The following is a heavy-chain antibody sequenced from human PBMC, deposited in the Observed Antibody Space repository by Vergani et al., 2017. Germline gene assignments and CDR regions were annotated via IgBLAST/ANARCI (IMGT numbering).Heavy chain of an antibody. V-gene: IGHV3-66*02. Sequence: EVQLVESGGGLVQPGGSLRLSCAASGFTVSSNYMSWVRQAPGKGLEWVSVIYSGGSTYYADSVKGRFTISRDNSKNTLYLQMNSLRAEDTAVYYCARDVVVVAATSYYYYGMDVWGQGTTVTVSS. CDR1: GFTVSSNY. J-gene: IGHJ6*02. CDR2: IYSGGST. D-gene: IGHD2-15*01. CDR3: ARDVVVVAATSYYYYGMDV.